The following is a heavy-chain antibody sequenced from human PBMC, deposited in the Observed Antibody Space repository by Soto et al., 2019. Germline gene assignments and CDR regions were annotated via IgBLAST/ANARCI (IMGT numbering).Heavy chain of an antibody. CDR2: IYYSGST. CDR1: GGSISSYY. CDR3: ARHVERNPTAFDI. J-gene: IGHJ3*02. D-gene: IGHD1-1*01. V-gene: IGHV4-59*08. Sequence: PSETLSLTCTVSGGSISSYYWSWIRQPPGKGLEWIGYIYYSGSTNYNPSLKSRVTISVDTSKNQFSLKLSSVTAADTAVYYCARHVERNPTAFDIWGQGTMVTVSS.